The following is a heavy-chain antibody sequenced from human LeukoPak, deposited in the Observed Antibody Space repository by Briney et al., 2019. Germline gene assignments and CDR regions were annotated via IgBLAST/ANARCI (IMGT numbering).Heavy chain of an antibody. CDR2: IYYSGST. CDR3: ARRGYDILTGYLAFDI. J-gene: IGHJ3*02. D-gene: IGHD3-9*01. Sequence: SSETLSLTCTVSGGSISSYYWSWIRQPPGKGLEWIGYIYYSGSTNYNPSLKSRVTISVDTSKNQFSLKLSSVTAADTAVYYCARRGYDILTGYLAFDIWGQGTMVTVSS. CDR1: GGSISSYY. V-gene: IGHV4-59*08.